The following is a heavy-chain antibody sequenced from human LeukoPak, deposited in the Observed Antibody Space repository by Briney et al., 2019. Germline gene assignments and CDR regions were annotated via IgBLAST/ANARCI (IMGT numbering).Heavy chain of an antibody. CDR1: GGTFSSYG. CDR3: ARESRERSLDY. CDR2: ISAYNGNT. Sequence: ASVKVSCKASGGTFSSYGISWVRQAPGQGLEWMGWISAYNGNTNYAQKLQGRVTMTTDTSTSTAYMELRSLRSDNTAVYYCARESRERSLDYWGQGTLVTVSS. D-gene: IGHD1-26*01. V-gene: IGHV1-18*01. J-gene: IGHJ4*02.